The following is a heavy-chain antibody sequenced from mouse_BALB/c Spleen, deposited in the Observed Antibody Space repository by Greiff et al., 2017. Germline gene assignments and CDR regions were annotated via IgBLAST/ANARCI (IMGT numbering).Heavy chain of an antibody. V-gene: IGHV2-9*02. CDR3: ARGWDRDYAMDY. Sequence: VQLQESGPGLVAPSQSLSITCTVSGFSLTSYGVHWVRQPPGKGLEWLGVIWAGGSTNYNSALMSRLSISKDNSKSQVFLKMNSLQTDDTAMYYCARGWDRDYAMDYWGQGTSVTVSS. CDR2: IWAGGST. CDR1: GFSLTSYG. D-gene: IGHD3-3*01. J-gene: IGHJ4*01.